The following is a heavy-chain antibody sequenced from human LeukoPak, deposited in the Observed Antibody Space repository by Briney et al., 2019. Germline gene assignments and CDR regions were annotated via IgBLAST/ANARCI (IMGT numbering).Heavy chain of an antibody. CDR3: VVIIKDY. J-gene: IGHJ4*02. V-gene: IGHV3-74*01. Sequence: GGSLRLSCAASGFTFSSYWMYWVRQAPGQGLVFVSRTSPDGSSTSYADSVKGRFTISKDNAKNTLYLQMNSLRAEDAALYHCVVIIKDYWGQGTLVTVSS. D-gene: IGHD3-9*01. CDR1: GFTFSSYW. CDR2: TSPDGSST.